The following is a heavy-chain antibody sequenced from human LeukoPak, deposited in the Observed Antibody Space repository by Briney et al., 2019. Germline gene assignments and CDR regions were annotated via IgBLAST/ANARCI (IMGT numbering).Heavy chain of an antibody. D-gene: IGHD2-2*01. Sequence: PGESLKISCKGSGYSFSSYWIAWVRQMPGKGLEWMGIIYPGDSDTRYSPSFQGQVTISADKSISTAYLQWSSLKASDTAMYYCASRSQLLSDAFDIWGQGTMVTVSS. J-gene: IGHJ3*02. CDR3: ASRSQLLSDAFDI. V-gene: IGHV5-51*01. CDR1: GYSFSSYW. CDR2: IYPGDSDT.